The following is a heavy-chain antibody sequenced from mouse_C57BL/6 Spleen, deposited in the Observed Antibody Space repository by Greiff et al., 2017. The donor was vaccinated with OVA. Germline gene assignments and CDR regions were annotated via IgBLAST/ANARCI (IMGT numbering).Heavy chain of an antibody. Sequence: EVQLQQSGPELVKPGASVKISCKASGYTFTDYYMNWVKQSHGKSLEWIGDINPNNGGTSYNQKFKGKATLTVDKSSSTAYMELRSLTSEDSAVYYCARRGAAHYFDYWGQGTTLTVSS. CDR3: ARRGAAHYFDY. V-gene: IGHV1-26*01. CDR2: INPNNGGT. CDR1: GYTFTDYY. J-gene: IGHJ2*01. D-gene: IGHD3-1*01.